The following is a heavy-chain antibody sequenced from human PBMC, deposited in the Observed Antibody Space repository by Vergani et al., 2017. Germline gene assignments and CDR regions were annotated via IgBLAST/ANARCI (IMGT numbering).Heavy chain of an antibody. CDR2: ISSSSSYI. CDR3: ARGVGFQYSYMGV. V-gene: IGHV3-21*01. CDR1: GFTFSSYG. Sequence: EVQLVESGGGVVQPGGTLRLSCAASGFTFSSYGMHWVRQAPGKGLEWVSSISSSSSYIYYADSVKGRFTISRDNSKNTLYLQMSRLRADDTAVYYCARGVGFQYSYMGVWGKGTTVTVSS. J-gene: IGHJ6*03. D-gene: IGHD1-26*01.